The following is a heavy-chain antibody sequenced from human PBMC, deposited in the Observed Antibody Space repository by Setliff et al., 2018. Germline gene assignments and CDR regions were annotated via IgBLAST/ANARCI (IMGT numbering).Heavy chain of an antibody. CDR2: IGVDSGNT. V-gene: IGHV1-18*01. CDR1: GGTFSSSG. Sequence: GASVKVSCKSSGGTFSSSGITWVRQAPGQGLEWLGWIGVDSGNTYSAQRFQGRVSLTTDESTNTAYLELGGLRYDDTAVYYCMRLVRFCSRAVCQRTSGDEAWGQGTLVTVSS. CDR3: MRLVRFCSRAVCQRTSGDEA. D-gene: IGHD3-3*01. J-gene: IGHJ5*02.